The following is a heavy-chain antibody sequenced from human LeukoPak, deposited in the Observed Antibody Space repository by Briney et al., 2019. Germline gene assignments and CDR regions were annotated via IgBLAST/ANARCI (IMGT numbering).Heavy chain of an antibody. CDR2: ISHDESNK. CDR1: GFTFNSFG. CDR3: ARGLRTFDY. Sequence: SGGSLRLSCAASGFTFNSFGMHWVRQAPGKGLEWVAVISHDESNKDYIDSVKGRFTISRDNSKNTLYLQMNSLRAEDTAVYYCARGLRTFDYWGQGTLVTVSS. V-gene: IGHV3-30*03. J-gene: IGHJ4*02.